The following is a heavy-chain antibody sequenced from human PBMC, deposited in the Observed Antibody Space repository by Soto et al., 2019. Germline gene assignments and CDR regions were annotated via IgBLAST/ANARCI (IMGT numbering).Heavy chain of an antibody. CDR3: AKDIRSSGWYDVDYYGMDV. J-gene: IGHJ6*02. Sequence: EVQLVESGEGLVQPGGSLRLSCAASGFTFSSYAMSWVRQAPGKGLEWVSAISGSGGSTYYADSVKGRFTISRDNSKNTLYLQMNSLRAEDTAVYYCAKDIRSSGWYDVDYYGMDVWGQGTTVTVSS. D-gene: IGHD6-19*01. CDR2: ISGSGGST. CDR1: GFTFSSYA. V-gene: IGHV3-23*04.